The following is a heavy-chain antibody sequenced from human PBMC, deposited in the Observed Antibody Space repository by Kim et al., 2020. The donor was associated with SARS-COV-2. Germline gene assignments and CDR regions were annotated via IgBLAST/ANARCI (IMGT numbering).Heavy chain of an antibody. Sequence: PTLKSRVTISVDTSKNQFSLKLGSGTAADTAVYYCARDERVYYYYGMDVWGQGTTVTVSS. V-gene: IGHV4-30-2*05. J-gene: IGHJ6*02. D-gene: IGHD1-1*01. CDR3: ARDERVYYYYGMDV.